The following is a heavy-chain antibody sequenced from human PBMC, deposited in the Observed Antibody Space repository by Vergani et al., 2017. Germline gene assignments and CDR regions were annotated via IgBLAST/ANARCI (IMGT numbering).Heavy chain of an antibody. V-gene: IGHV4-34*01. J-gene: IGHJ4*02. Sequence: QVQLQQWGAGLLKPSETLSLTCAVYGGSFSGYYWSWIRQPPGKGLEWIGEINHSGSTNYNPSLKSRVTISVDTSENQFSLKLSSVTAADTAVYYCARGWGDIVVVPAAIAYYFDYWGQGTLVTVSS. D-gene: IGHD2-2*01. CDR3: ARGWGDIVVVPAAIAYYFDY. CDR2: INHSGST. CDR1: GGSFSGYY.